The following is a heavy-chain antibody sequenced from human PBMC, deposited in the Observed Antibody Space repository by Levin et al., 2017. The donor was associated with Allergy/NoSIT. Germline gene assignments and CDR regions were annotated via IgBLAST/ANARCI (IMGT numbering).Heavy chain of an antibody. V-gene: IGHV5-51*01. Sequence: ASVKVSCKGSGYSFTSYWIGWVRQMPGKGLEWMGIIYPGDSDTRYSPSFQGQVTISADKSISTAYLQWSSLKASDTAMYYCAIRYSSGRYYYGMDVWGQGTTVTVSS. CDR2: IYPGDSDT. CDR1: GYSFTSYW. J-gene: IGHJ6*02. CDR3: AIRYSSGRYYYGMDV. D-gene: IGHD6-19*01.